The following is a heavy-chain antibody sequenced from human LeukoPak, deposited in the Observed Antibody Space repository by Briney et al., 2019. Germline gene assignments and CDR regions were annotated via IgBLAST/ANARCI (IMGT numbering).Heavy chain of an antibody. CDR1: GFTFSSYS. V-gene: IGHV3-21*01. J-gene: IGHJ5*02. Sequence: GGSLRLSCAASGFTFSSYSMNWVRQAPGKGLEWVSSISSSSSYIYYADSVKGRFTISRDNAKNSLYLQMNSLRAEDTAVYYCARDLIASKVGPYPWGQGTLVTVSS. CDR3: ARDLIASKVGPYP. D-gene: IGHD1-26*01. CDR2: ISSSSSYI.